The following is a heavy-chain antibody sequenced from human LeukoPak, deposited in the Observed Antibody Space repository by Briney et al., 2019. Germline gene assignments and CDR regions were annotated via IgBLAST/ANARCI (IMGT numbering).Heavy chain of an antibody. J-gene: IGHJ6*03. D-gene: IGHD2-21*01. V-gene: IGHV3-43D*03. Sequence: HPGGSLRLSCAASGFTFDDYGMHWVRQAPGKGLEWVSLITWDGGSTYYADSVKGRFTISRDNSKNSLYLQMNSLRAEDTALYYCAKAVAKDYYYMDVWGKGTTVTVSS. CDR1: GFTFDDYG. CDR3: AKAVAKDYYYMDV. CDR2: ITWDGGST.